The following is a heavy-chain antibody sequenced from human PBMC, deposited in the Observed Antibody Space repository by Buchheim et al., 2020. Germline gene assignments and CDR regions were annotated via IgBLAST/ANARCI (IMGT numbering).Heavy chain of an antibody. D-gene: IGHD1-1*01. CDR1: GFTFSRFW. CDR3: ARARWGGTGPDY. V-gene: IGHV3-7*01. J-gene: IGHJ4*02. Sequence: EVQLVESGGGLVQPGGSLRLSCAASGFTFSRFWMSWVRQAPGKGLEWVASLKYDGREDSYVDSVKGRFIVSRDNSKDSLDLHMNGLRVEDTAVYYCARARWGGTGPDYWGQGTL. CDR2: LKYDGRED.